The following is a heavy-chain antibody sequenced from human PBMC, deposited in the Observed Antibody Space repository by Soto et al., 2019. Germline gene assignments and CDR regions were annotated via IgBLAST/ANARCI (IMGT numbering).Heavy chain of an antibody. J-gene: IGHJ5*02. V-gene: IGHV4-31*01. Sequence: QVQLQESGPGLVKPSQTLSLTCTVSGGSISSGGYYWSWIRQHPGKGLEWIGYIYYSGSTYYNPSLQSLVILSVDPSNNQFSLKLSSVTAADTAVYYCARFTAIIDYTTNWFHPWGQETLVTVSS. CDR1: GGSISSGGYY. D-gene: IGHD3-22*01. CDR2: IYYSGST. CDR3: ARFTAIIDYTTNWFHP.